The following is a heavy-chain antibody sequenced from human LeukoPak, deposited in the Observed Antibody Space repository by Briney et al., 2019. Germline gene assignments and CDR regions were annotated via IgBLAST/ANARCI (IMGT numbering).Heavy chain of an antibody. CDR2: INPNSGGT. CDR1: GYTFTGYY. D-gene: IGHD6-19*01. CDR3: ARDDSIEQWLVPFDY. J-gene: IGHJ4*02. Sequence: ASVKVSRKASGYTFTGYYMHWVRQAPGQGLEWMGWINPNSGGTNYAQKFQGRVTMTRDTSISTAYMELSRLRSDDTAVYYCARDDSIEQWLVPFDYWGQGTLVTVSS. V-gene: IGHV1-2*02.